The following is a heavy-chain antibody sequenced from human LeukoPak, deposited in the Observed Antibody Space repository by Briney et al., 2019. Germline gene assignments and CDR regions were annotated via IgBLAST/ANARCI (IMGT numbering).Heavy chain of an antibody. J-gene: IGHJ4*02. CDR2: ISAYNGNT. CDR3: ARVLVAVPAAIGSDY. V-gene: IGHV1-18*01. CDR1: GYTFTSYG. Sequence: SVKVSCKASGYTFTSYGISWVRQAPGQGLEWMGWISAYNGNTNYAQKLQGRVTMTTDTSTSTAYMELRSLRSDDTAVYYCARVLVAVPAAIGSDYWGQGTLVTVSS. D-gene: IGHD2-2*01.